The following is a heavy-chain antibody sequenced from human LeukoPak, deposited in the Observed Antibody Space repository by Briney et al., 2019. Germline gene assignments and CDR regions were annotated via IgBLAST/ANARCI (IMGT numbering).Heavy chain of an antibody. V-gene: IGHV4-59*01. CDR2: LYHGGST. D-gene: IGHD3-22*01. CDR1: RGSISSYY. Sequence: SETLSLTCIVSRGSISSYYWSWIRQPPGKGLEWIGYLYHGGSTNYNPSLKSRVTISGDTSKNHFSLNLNSVTAADTAMYYCARGRYYYDSSGYPYNWFDPWGQGTLVTVSS. J-gene: IGHJ5*02. CDR3: ARGRYYYDSSGYPYNWFDP.